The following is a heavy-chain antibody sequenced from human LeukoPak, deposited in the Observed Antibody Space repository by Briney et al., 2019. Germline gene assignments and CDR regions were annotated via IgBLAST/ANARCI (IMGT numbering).Heavy chain of an antibody. CDR2: ISYDGSNK. J-gene: IGHJ4*02. Sequence: PGRSLRLSCAASGFTFSSYAMHWVRQAPGKGLEWVAVISYDGSNKYYADFVKGRFTISRDNSKNTLYLQMNSLRAEDTAVYYCARDRDSYGGDQFDYWGQGTLVTVSS. D-gene: IGHD5-18*01. CDR1: GFTFSSYA. V-gene: IGHV3-30-3*01. CDR3: ARDRDSYGGDQFDY.